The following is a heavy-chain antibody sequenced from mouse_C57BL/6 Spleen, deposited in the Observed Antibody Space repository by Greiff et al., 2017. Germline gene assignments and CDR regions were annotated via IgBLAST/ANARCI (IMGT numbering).Heavy chain of an antibody. D-gene: IGHD1-1*01. CDR1: GYTFTSYW. CDR2: IHPNSGST. CDR3: ERRAYGGYAMDY. Sequence: QVQLQQPGAELVKPGASVKLSCKASGYTFTSYWMHWVKQRPGQGLEWIGMIHPNSGSTNYNEKFKSKATLTVDKSSNTAYMQLSRLTSEDSAVYYCERRAYGGYAMDYWGQGTTVTVSA. V-gene: IGHV1-64*01. J-gene: IGHJ4*01.